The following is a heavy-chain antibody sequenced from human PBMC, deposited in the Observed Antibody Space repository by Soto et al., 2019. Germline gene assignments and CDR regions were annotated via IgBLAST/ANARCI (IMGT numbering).Heavy chain of an antibody. CDR2: ISYSGRT. CDR3: ARRRASDYGGNHHPYYFDR. D-gene: IGHD4-17*01. CDR1: GSSIITDNYF. J-gene: IGHJ4*02. Sequence: SETLSLTCTVSGSSIITDNYFWVWIRQSPRRGLELIGSISYSGRTYDNPSLQSRVTISIDASKNQFSLKLTSVTTADTAVYYCARRRASDYGGNHHPYYFDRWGQGALVTVSS. V-gene: IGHV4-39*01.